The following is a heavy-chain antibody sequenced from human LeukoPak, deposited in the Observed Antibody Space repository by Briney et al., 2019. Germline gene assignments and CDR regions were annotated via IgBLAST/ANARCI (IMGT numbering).Heavy chain of an antibody. D-gene: IGHD6-6*01. Sequence: ASVKVSCKASGYTFTGYYMHWVRQAPGQGLEWMGWINPNSGGTNYAQKFQGRVTMTRDTSISTAYMELSSLRSEDTAVYYCARGPEYSSSSSSNWFDPWGQGTLVTVSS. CDR2: INPNSGGT. CDR3: ARGPEYSSSSSSNWFDP. CDR1: GYTFTGYY. J-gene: IGHJ5*02. V-gene: IGHV1-2*02.